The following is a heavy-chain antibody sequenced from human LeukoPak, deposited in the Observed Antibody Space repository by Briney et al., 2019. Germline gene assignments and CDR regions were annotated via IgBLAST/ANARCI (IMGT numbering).Heavy chain of an antibody. Sequence: SVTLSLTCIVSGGPISSYYWSWMPQPTGKGLEWIGRLYTSGNTIYNRSRKRPVSMSVDTSEKQFSLRVSSVTAADAGVYHCARGVDAQPSDAFDIWGQGTMVTVSS. CDR1: GGPISSYY. V-gene: IGHV4-4*07. J-gene: IGHJ3*02. D-gene: IGHD3-3*01. CDR3: ARGVDAQPSDAFDI. CDR2: LYTSGNT.